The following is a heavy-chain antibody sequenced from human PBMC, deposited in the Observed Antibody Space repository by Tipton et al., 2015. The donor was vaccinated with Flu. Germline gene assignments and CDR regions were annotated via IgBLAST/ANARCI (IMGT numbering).Heavy chain of an antibody. CDR1: GYSISSGYY. V-gene: IGHV4-38-2*01. Sequence: TLSLTCVVSGYSISSGYYWGWIRQPPEKGLEWIGNIYPSGNTYYNPSLKSRVTISVDTSKNLFSLKLSSVTVADTAMYYCARNLEWLLSPYYFDYWGQGTLVTVSS. CDR3: ARNLEWLLSPYYFDY. J-gene: IGHJ4*02. CDR2: IYPSGNT. D-gene: IGHD3-3*01.